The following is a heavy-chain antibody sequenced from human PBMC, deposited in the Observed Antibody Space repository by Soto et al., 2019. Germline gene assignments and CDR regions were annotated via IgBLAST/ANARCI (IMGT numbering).Heavy chain of an antibody. V-gene: IGHV4-59*01. CDR2: IYYSGST. Sequence: SETLSLTCTVSGGSISSYYWSWIRQPPGKGLEWIGYIYYSGSTNYNPSLKSRVTISVDTSKNQFSLKLSSVTAADTAVYYCARARKQGWFGELSLYYFDYWGQGTLVTVSS. D-gene: IGHD3-10*01. J-gene: IGHJ4*02. CDR1: GGSISSYY. CDR3: ARARKQGWFGELSLYYFDY.